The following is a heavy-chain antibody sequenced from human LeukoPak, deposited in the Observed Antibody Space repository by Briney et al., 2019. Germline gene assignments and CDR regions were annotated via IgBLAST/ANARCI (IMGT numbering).Heavy chain of an antibody. J-gene: IGHJ4*01. CDR1: GYTFTSYY. V-gene: IGHV1-46*01. Sequence: ASVKVSCKASGYTFTSYYMHWVRQAPGQGLEWMGIINPSGGSTSYAQKFQGRVTMTRDTSTSTVYMELSSLRSEDTAVYYCARDPKEPYIAVAGRFDYWGQEPWSPSPQ. CDR3: ARDPKEPYIAVAGRFDY. D-gene: IGHD6-19*01. CDR2: INPSGGST.